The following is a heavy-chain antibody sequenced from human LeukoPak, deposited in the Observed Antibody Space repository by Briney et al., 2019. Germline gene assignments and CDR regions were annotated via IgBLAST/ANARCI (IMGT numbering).Heavy chain of an antibody. CDR1: GFTFSSYW. CDR2: ISDSGGTT. V-gene: IGHV3-23*01. Sequence: GGSLRLSCAASGFTFSSYWMSWVRQAPGKGLEWVSGISDSGGTTYYADSVKGRFTISRDNSKNTVSLQMDSLRADDTAAYYCATTFWSGYLSYFDYWGQGTLVTVSS. J-gene: IGHJ4*02. CDR3: ATTFWSGYLSYFDY. D-gene: IGHD3-3*01.